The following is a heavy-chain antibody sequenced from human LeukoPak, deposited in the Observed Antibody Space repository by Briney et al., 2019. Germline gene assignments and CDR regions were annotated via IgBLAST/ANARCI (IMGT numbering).Heavy chain of an antibody. V-gene: IGHV3-23*01. CDR3: ANSYCSSTSCYMKWFYFDY. CDR2: ISGSGGST. D-gene: IGHD2-2*02. J-gene: IGHJ4*02. CDR1: GFTVSNNY. Sequence: GGSLRLSCAASGFTVSNNYMSWVRLAPGKGLEWVSAISGSGGSTYYADSVKGRFTISRDNSKNTLYLQMNSLRAEDTAVYYCANSYCSSTSCYMKWFYFDYWGQGTLVTVSS.